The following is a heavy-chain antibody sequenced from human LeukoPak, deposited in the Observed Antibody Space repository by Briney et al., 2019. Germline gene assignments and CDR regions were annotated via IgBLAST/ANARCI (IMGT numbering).Heavy chain of an antibody. CDR1: GYTFTSYA. J-gene: IGHJ3*02. Sequence: GASVKVSCKASGYTFTSYAMNWVRQAPGQGLEWMGWINTKTGNPTYAQGFTGRFVFSLDTSVSTAYLQISSLKAEDTAVYYCARDHVELGSGFHPFDAFDIWGQGTMVTVSS. V-gene: IGHV7-4-1*02. CDR2: INTKTGNP. D-gene: IGHD3-22*01. CDR3: ARDHVELGSGFHPFDAFDI.